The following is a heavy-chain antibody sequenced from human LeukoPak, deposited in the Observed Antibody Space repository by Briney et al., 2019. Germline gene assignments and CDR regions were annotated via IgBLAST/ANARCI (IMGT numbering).Heavy chain of an antibody. J-gene: IGHJ4*02. D-gene: IGHD3-22*01. Sequence: GGSLRLSCAASGFTFSSYGMSWVRQAPGKGLEWVSAISGSGGSTYYADSVKGRFTISRDNSKNTLYLQMNSLRAEDTAVYYCARHVVGVGFDYWGQGTLVTVSS. CDR3: ARHVVGVGFDY. CDR2: ISGSGGST. CDR1: GFTFSSYG. V-gene: IGHV3-23*01.